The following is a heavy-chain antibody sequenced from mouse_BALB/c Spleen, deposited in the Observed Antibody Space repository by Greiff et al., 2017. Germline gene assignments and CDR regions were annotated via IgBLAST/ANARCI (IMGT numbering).Heavy chain of an antibody. CDR2: IRLKSNNYAT. D-gene: IGHD1-1*01. J-gene: IGHJ2*01. CDR3: TRTVVRGYYFDY. V-gene: IGHV6-6*02. CDR1: GFTFSNYW. Sequence: DVQLVESGGGLVQPGGSMKLSCVASGFTFSNYWMNWVRQSPEKGLEWVAEIRLKSNNYATHYAESVKGRFTISRDDSKSSVYLQMNNLRAEDTGIYYCTRTVVRGYYFDYWGQGTTLTVSS.